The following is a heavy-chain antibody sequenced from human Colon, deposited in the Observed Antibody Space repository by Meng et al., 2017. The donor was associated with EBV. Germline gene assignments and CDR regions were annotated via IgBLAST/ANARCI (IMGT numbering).Heavy chain of an antibody. CDR2: ISGTTGNT. CDR3: AKKGSPGFQPYDY. Sequence: EVEVLECGGGLVQPGGSLRLSCAASGFTFSSYSMSWVRQAPGTGLEWVSTISGTTGNTNYADSVKGRFTISSDNSKSTLYLQMNSLRAEDTALYYCAKKGSPGFQPYDYWGQGTLVTVSS. V-gene: IGHV3-23*01. J-gene: IGHJ4*02. D-gene: IGHD2-2*01. CDR1: GFTFSSYS.